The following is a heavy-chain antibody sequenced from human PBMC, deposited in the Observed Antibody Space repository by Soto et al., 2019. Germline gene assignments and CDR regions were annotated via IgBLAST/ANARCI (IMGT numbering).Heavy chain of an antibody. J-gene: IGHJ4*02. Sequence: GGSLRLSCAASGLSFSDYYMSWIRQAPGKGLEWIAYITSSSSTIYYADSVKGRFTISRDNSKNTLYLQMNSLRAEDTAVYYWAKDRPHDYWGQGNPVTSP. D-gene: IGHD3-3*01. CDR1: GLSFSDYY. CDR2: ITSSSSTI. CDR3: AKDRPHDY. V-gene: IGHV3-11*01.